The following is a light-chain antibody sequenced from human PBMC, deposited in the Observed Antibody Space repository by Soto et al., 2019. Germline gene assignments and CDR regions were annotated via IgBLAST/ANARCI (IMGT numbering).Light chain of an antibody. CDR1: SSDVGGYKY. CDR2: EVS. V-gene: IGLV2-8*01. J-gene: IGLJ2*01. CDR3: SSYAGSNNFVI. Sequence: QSVLTQPPSASGSPGQSVTISCPGTSSDVGGYKYVSWYQQHPGKAPKLMIYEVSERPSGVPDRFSGSKSGNTASLTVSGRQADEEADYYCSSYAGSNNFVIFGGGTKLTVL.